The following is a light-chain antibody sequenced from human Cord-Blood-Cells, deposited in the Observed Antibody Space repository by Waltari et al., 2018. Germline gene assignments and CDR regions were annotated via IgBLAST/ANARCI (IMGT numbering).Light chain of an antibody. Sequence: SYELTQPPSVSVSPGQKARITCPGDALPKKYAYWYQQESGQAPVLVIYEHSKRPSGIPERFSGSSSGTMATLTISGAQVEDEAPYYCYSTDSSGNHRVFGGGTKLTVL. CDR1: ALPKKY. J-gene: IGLJ3*02. CDR3: YSTDSSGNHRV. CDR2: EHS. V-gene: IGLV3-10*01.